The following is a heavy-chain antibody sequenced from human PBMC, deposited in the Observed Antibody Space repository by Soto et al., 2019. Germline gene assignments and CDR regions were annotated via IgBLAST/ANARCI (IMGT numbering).Heavy chain of an antibody. V-gene: IGHV1-46*03. CDR2: INPSGGST. Sequence: ASVKVSCKASGYAFTSYYMHWVRQAPGQGLEWMGIINPSGGSTSYAQKFQGRVTMTRDTSTSTVYMELSSLRSEDTAVYYCARGIVVVPAADILDPYNWFDPWGQGTLVTVS. D-gene: IGHD2-2*01. CDR1: GYAFTSYY. J-gene: IGHJ5*02. CDR3: ARGIVVVPAADILDPYNWFDP.